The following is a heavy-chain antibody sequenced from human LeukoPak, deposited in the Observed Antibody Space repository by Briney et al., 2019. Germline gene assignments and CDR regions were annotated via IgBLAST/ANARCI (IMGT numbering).Heavy chain of an antibody. V-gene: IGHV3-30*04. J-gene: IGHJ4*02. CDR1: GFTFSSYA. D-gene: IGHD3-22*01. CDR2: ISYDGSNK. CDR3: ARDFGSESPGYYDSRGYDYGGWLDY. Sequence: TGGSLRLSCAASGFTFSSYAMHWVRQAPGKGLEWVAVISYDGSNKYYADSVKGRFTISRDNSKNTLYLQMNSLRAEDTAVYYCARDFGSESPGYYDSRGYDYGGWLDYWGQGTLVTVSS.